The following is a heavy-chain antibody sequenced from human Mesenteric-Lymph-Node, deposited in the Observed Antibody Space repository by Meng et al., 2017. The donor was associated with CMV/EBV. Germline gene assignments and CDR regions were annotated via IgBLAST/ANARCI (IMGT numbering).Heavy chain of an antibody. CDR3: ARGGLPYFDCLLPVDY. Sequence: SGGSFTGYYWSWLRQPPGKGLEWIGEINHSGSANYNPSLKSRVTISLDTSKNQFSLKLSSVTAADTAVYYCARGGLPYFDCLLPVDYWGQGTLVTVSS. D-gene: IGHD3-9*01. CDR2: INHSGSA. V-gene: IGHV4-34*01. J-gene: IGHJ4*02. CDR1: GGSFTGYY.